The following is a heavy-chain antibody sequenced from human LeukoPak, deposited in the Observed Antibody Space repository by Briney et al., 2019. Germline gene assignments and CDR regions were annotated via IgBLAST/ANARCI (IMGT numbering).Heavy chain of an antibody. V-gene: IGHV1-18*01. J-gene: IGHJ5*02. D-gene: IGHD3-22*01. CDR1: GYTFTSYG. CDR2: ISAYNGNT. CDR3: ARSIVPNYYDSSGYYQGWFDP. Sequence: GASVKVSCKASGYTFTSYGISWVRQAPGQGLEWMGWISAYNGNTNYAQKLQGRVTMPTDTSTSTAYMELSSLRSEDTAVYYCARSIVPNYYDSSGYYQGWFDPWGQGTLVTVSS.